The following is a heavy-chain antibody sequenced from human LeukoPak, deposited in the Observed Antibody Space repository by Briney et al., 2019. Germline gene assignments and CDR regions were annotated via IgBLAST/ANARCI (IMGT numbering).Heavy chain of an antibody. J-gene: IGHJ5*02. D-gene: IGHD3-10*01. V-gene: IGHV1-18*01. CDR3: ARASRGVQTNWFDP. CDR1: GYTFTYFG. CDR2: ISTYNGNT. Sequence: ASVKVSCKTSGYTFTYFGITWVRQAPGQGLEWMGWISTYNGNTNYAQKLQGRVTMTTDTSTSTAYMELRSLRSDDTAVYYCARASRGVQTNWFDPWGQGTLVTVSS.